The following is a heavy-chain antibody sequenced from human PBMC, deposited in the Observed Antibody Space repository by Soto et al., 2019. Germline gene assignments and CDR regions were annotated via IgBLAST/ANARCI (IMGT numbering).Heavy chain of an antibody. CDR1: GFTFSTYA. V-gene: IGHV3-23*01. CDR3: AKRPASTGFGDPFDI. CDR2: ISSSCGNT. J-gene: IGHJ3*02. Sequence: EVQLLQSGGDLDQPGGSLRLSCAASGFTFSTYAMSWVRQAPGKGLEWVSTISSSCGNTYYTDSVKGRFTISRDNSKNTLDRQMSSLRAEDAAIDYCAKRPASTGFGDPFDIWGQGTMVTVSS. D-gene: IGHD3-10*01.